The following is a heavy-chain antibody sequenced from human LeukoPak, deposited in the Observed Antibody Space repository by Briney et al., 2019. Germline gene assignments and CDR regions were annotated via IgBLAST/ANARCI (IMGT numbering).Heavy chain of an antibody. CDR2: IWYDGSNI. Sequence: GRSLRLSCAASGFTFSSYGFHWVRQAPGKGLEWVAVIWYDGSNIHYAESVKGRFTISSDNSRDTLYLHMNSLRPEDTAVYYCARDFYTGMFDYWGQGTLVTVSS. J-gene: IGHJ4*02. CDR3: ARDFYTGMFDY. CDR1: GFTFSSYG. V-gene: IGHV3-33*01. D-gene: IGHD3-10*02.